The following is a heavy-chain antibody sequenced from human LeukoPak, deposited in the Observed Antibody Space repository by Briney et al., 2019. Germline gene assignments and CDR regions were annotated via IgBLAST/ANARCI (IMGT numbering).Heavy chain of an antibody. D-gene: IGHD1-7*01. V-gene: IGHV1-24*01. CDR1: GYTLTGLS. CDR3: GLANNWNSAGIDP. Sequence: ASVKVSCKVSGYTLTGLSMNWVRQAPGKGLEWMGGFNPEDGETIYAQKFQGRVTITENTSTDTAYIELSSLRSEDTAVYYCGLANNWNSAGIDPWGQGTLVTVSS. CDR2: FNPEDGET. J-gene: IGHJ5*02.